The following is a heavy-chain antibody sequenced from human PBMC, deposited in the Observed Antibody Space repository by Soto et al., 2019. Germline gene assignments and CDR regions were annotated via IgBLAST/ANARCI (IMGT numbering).Heavy chain of an antibody. CDR1: GASITSYY. Sequence: PSETLSLTCTVSGASITSYYWNWIRQPPGKGLEWIGYMYYSVNTNYNPSVKSRVTISIDTSKNQFSLKLSSVTAADTAVYYCARADGGTQTSDVFDLWGPGTMVTVSS. CDR2: MYYSVNT. D-gene: IGHD1-1*01. CDR3: ARADGGTQTSDVFDL. J-gene: IGHJ3*01. V-gene: IGHV4-59*01.